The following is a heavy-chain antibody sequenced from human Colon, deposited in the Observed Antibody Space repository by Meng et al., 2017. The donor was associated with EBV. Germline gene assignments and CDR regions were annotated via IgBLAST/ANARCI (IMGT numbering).Heavy chain of an antibody. D-gene: IGHD2-8*01. V-gene: IGHV3-23*04. Sequence: QLVESGGGLVQPGGSLSCPCTASGFIFTNFAMSWVRQAPGKGLEWVSTISGSAGSTNYGDSVKGRFTISRDNSKNTLNLQMNDLRAEDTAVYYCAKPTNYVERHFDLRGRGTLVTVS. CDR2: ISGSAGST. CDR1: GFIFTNFA. J-gene: IGHJ2*01. CDR3: AKPTNYVERHFDL.